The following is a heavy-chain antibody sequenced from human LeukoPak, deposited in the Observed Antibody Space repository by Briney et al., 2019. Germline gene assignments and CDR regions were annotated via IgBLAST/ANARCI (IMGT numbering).Heavy chain of an antibody. CDR1: GGSFSGYY. J-gene: IGHJ3*02. CDR2: INHSGST. V-gene: IGHV4-34*01. Sequence: KPSETLSLTCAVYGGSFSGYYWSWIRQPPGKGLEWIGEINHSGSTNYNPSLKSRVTISVDTSKNQFSLKLSSVTAADTAVYYCARGGDIVVVVAATDRSDAFDIWGQGTMVTVSS. CDR3: ARGGDIVVVVAATDRSDAFDI. D-gene: IGHD2-15*01.